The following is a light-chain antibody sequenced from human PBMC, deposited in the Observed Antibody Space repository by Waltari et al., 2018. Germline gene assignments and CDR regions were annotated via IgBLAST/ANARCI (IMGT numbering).Light chain of an antibody. CDR2: DVS. J-gene: IGLJ3*02. CDR1: SSDVGGYND. CDR3: CSFTSGSTWV. V-gene: IGLV2-14*01. Sequence: QSALTHPASVSGSPGQSITISCTGTSSDVGGYNDVTWYQQHPGKAPKLLIFDVSNRPSGVSNRFSGSKSGNTASLTISGLQAEDESDYYCCSFTSGSTWVFGGGTKLTVL.